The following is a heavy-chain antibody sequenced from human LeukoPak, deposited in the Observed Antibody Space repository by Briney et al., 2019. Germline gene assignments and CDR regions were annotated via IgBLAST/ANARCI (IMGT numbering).Heavy chain of an antibody. CDR2: ISSSSSYI. D-gene: IGHD2-2*01. CDR1: GFTFSSYS. V-gene: IGHV3-21*01. CDR3: ARDRPHHIVVVPAAPDY. Sequence: GGSLRLPCAASGFTFSSYSMNWVRQAPGKGLEWVSSISSSSSYIYYADSVKGRFTISRDNAKNSLYLQMNSLRAEDTAVYYCARDRPHHIVVVPAAPDYWGQGTLVTVSS. J-gene: IGHJ4*02.